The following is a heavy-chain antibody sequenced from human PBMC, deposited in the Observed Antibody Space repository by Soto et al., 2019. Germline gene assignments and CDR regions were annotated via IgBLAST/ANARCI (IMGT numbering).Heavy chain of an antibody. V-gene: IGHV3-48*01. CDR2: ISGRSNTI. CDR3: TREGDGSGFFSDF. CDR1: GFTFSDYN. J-gene: IGHJ4*02. D-gene: IGHD3-22*01. Sequence: GGSLRVSWVAAGFTFSDYNMNWVRQAPGKGLEWVSFISGRSNTIYYADSVKGRFTISRDNAKNSLYLLMNSLRAEDTAVYYCTREGDGSGFFSDFWGQGALVTVSS.